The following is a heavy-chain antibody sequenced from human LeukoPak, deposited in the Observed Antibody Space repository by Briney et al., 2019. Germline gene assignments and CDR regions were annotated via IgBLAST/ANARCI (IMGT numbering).Heavy chain of an antibody. CDR1: GFTFTSYG. CDR2: IWYDGSNK. Sequence: GRSLRLSCAASGFTFTSYGMHWVRQAPGKGLEWVAVIWYDGSNKYYADSVKGRFAISRDNSKNTLYLQMNSLRAEDTAVYYCARDPIAAVRFDYWGQGTLVTVSS. V-gene: IGHV3-33*01. CDR3: ARDPIAAVRFDY. D-gene: IGHD6-13*01. J-gene: IGHJ4*02.